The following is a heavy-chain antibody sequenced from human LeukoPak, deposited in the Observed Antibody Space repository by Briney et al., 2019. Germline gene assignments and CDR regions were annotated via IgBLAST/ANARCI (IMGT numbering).Heavy chain of an antibody. Sequence: SETLSLTCTLSGGSISSCDWRWIRQPPGEGREWVGYIYYTGGSNYNPSLKRRATIPVDTSTHQLSLKLSSATAAATAVYYCASSTKWGDYFDYWGQGTLVTVSS. J-gene: IGHJ4*02. D-gene: IGHD1-26*01. CDR2: IYYTGGS. CDR3: ASSTKWGDYFDY. V-gene: IGHV4-59*12. CDR1: GGSISSCD.